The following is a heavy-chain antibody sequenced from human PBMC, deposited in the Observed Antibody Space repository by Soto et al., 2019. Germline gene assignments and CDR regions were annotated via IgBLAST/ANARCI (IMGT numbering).Heavy chain of an antibody. V-gene: IGHV4-59*01. J-gene: IGHJ6*03. CDR3: ARASRAIRRGYSYYYMDV. CDR2: IYYSGST. CDR1: GGSSSGYG. Sequence: FEILCLSWTVAGGSSSGYGGSWIRQPPGKGLEWIGYIYYSGSTNYNPSLKSRVTISVDTSKNQFSLKLSSVTAADTAVYYCARASRAIRRGYSYYYMDVWGKGTTVTVSS. D-gene: IGHD2-15*01.